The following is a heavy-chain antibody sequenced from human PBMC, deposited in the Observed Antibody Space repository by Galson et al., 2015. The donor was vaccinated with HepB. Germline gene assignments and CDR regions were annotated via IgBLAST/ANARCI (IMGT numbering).Heavy chain of an antibody. CDR1: GYNFNVYY. CDR2: IDPDSGGT. J-gene: IGHJ6*02. V-gene: IGHV1-2*06. D-gene: IGHD3-16*01. CDR3: AREYDYVWGSSPSGNYYYAMDV. Sequence: SVKVSCKASGYNFNVYYIHWVRQAPGQGLEWLGQIDPDSGGTDYAQKFQGRVTMTSDTSISTAYMELSRLRSDDTALYYCAREYDYVWGSSPSGNYYYAMDVWGQGTTVIVSS.